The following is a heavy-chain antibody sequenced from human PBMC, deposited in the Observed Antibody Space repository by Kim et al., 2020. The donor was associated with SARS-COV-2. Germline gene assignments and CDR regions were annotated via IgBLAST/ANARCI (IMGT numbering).Heavy chain of an antibody. CDR2: IWYDGSNK. V-gene: IGHV3-33*01. D-gene: IGHD3-10*01. J-gene: IGHJ3*02. Sequence: GGSLRLSCAASGFTFSSYGMHWVRQAPGKGLEWVAVIWYDGSNKYYADSVKGRFTISRDNSKNTLYLQMNSLRAEDTAVYYCARPMVRGVIIGRWRASAFDIWGQGTMVTVSS. CDR1: GFTFSSYG. CDR3: ARPMVRGVIIGRWRASAFDI.